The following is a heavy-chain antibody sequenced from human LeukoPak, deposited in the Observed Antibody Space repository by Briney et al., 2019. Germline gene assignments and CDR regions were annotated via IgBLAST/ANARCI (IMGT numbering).Heavy chain of an antibody. Sequence: GGSLRLSCAASGLTFSKYSMIWVRQAPGKGLEWVSSISSSSTYIYYADSMKGRFTISRDNAKSLLYLQMNSLRAEDTALYYCAISRIELYEYDDYAGYWGQGTVVTVSS. CDR3: AISRIELYEYDDYAGY. J-gene: IGHJ4*02. D-gene: IGHD4-17*01. CDR2: ISSSSTYI. V-gene: IGHV3-21*01. CDR1: GLTFSKYS.